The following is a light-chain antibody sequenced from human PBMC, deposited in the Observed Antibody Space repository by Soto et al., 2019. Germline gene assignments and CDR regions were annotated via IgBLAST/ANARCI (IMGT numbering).Light chain of an antibody. CDR2: DAS. CDR3: QQYKNCSPLT. V-gene: IGKV1-5*01. Sequence: DIQMTQSPSTLSASVGDRVTITCRASQDISGWLAWYQQKPGKAPKVLIYDASSLESGVPLRFSGSGSGTEFTLTITSLQPDDFATYYCQQYKNCSPLTFGGGTKVEIK. J-gene: IGKJ4*01. CDR1: QDISGW.